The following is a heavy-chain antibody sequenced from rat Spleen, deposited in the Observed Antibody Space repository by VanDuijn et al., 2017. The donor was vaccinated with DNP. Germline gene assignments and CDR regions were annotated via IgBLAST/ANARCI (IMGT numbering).Heavy chain of an antibody. D-gene: IGHD1-9*01. CDR1: GFTFSDYY. J-gene: IGHJ2*01. CDR3: TTESTYYGYFDY. Sequence: EVQLVESGGGLVRPGRSLKLSCSASGFTFSDYYMAWVRQTPSKGLEWVASINYDGSSTYYRDSVKGRFTISRDNAKSSLYLQMDSLRSEDTGTYYCTTESTYYGYFDYWGQGVMVPVSS. V-gene: IGHV5-20*01. CDR2: INYDGSST.